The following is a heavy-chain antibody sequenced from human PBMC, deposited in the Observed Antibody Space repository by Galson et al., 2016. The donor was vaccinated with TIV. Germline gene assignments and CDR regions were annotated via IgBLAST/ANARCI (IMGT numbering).Heavy chain of an antibody. J-gene: IGHJ5*02. V-gene: IGHV1-18*04. Sequence: QSGAEVKKPGESLKISCKASGYTFTSTGISWVRQAPGQGLEWMGWISAYSGHTNYAQKFQGRLTMTRDTSTTTAYLELGSLRSDDTAVYYSARVLAFLDYPPSTRNGFDPWGQGTLVIVSS. CDR2: ISAYSGHT. CDR3: ARVLAFLDYPPSTRNGFDP. D-gene: IGHD3-3*02. CDR1: GYTFTSTG.